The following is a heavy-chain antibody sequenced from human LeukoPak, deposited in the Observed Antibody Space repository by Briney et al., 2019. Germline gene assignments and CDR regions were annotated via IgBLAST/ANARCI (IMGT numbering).Heavy chain of an antibody. V-gene: IGHV4-59*08. Sequence: SETLSLTCAVYGGSISSYYWSWIRQPPGKGLEWIGYIYYSGSTNYNPSLKSRVTISVDTSKNQFSLKLSSLTAADTAVYYCARHSYGASFDYWGQGTLVTVSS. D-gene: IGHD5-18*01. J-gene: IGHJ4*02. CDR3: ARHSYGASFDY. CDR2: IYYSGST. CDR1: GGSISSYY.